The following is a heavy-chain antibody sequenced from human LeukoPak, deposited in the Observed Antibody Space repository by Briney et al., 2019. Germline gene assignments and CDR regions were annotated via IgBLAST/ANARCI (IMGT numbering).Heavy chain of an antibody. V-gene: IGHV4-39*01. D-gene: IGHD4-11*01. J-gene: IGHJ4*02. Sequence: SETLSLTCTVSGGCISSSSYYWGWIRQPPGKGLEWIGSIYYSGSTYYNPSLKSRVTISVDTSKNQFSLKLSSVTAADTAVYYCARRKMTTASLDYWGQGTLVTVSS. CDR2: IYYSGST. CDR1: GGCISSSSYY. CDR3: ARRKMTTASLDY.